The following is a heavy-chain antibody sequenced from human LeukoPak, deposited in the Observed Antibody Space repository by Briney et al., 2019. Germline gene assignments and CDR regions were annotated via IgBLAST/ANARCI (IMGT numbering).Heavy chain of an antibody. Sequence: SETLSLTCTVSGGSISSSSYYWGWIRQPPGKGLEWIGSIYYSGSTYYNPSLKSRVTISVDTSKNQFSLKLSSVTAADTAVYYCAREFDDSSGYYYHFDYWGQGTLVTVSS. D-gene: IGHD3-22*01. V-gene: IGHV4-39*07. CDR1: GGSISSSSYY. CDR2: IYYSGST. CDR3: AREFDDSSGYYYHFDY. J-gene: IGHJ4*02.